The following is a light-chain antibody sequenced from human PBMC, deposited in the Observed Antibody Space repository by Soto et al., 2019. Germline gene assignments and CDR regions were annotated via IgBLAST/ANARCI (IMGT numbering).Light chain of an antibody. CDR3: SSFRSGSTL. CDR1: SSDVGGYDF. J-gene: IGLJ1*01. Sequence: QSALTQPASVSGSPGQSITLSCTGTSSDVGGYDFVSWYQQHPGKAPKLMIYEVSNRPSGVSNRFSGSKSGNTASLTISGLQAEDEADYYCSSFRSGSTLFGTGTKVTVL. CDR2: EVS. V-gene: IGLV2-14*01.